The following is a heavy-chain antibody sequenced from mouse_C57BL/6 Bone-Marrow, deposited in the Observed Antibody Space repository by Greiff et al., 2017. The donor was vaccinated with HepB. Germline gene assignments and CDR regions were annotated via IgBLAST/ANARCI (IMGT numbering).Heavy chain of an antibody. CDR1: GYTFTTYP. J-gene: IGHJ1*03. V-gene: IGHV1-47*01. Sequence: VHLVESGAELVKPGASVKMSCKASGYTFTTYPIEWMKQNHGKSLEWIGNFHPYNDDTKYNEKFKGKATLTVEKSSSTVYLELSRLTSDDSAVYYCARRGVDYYGTYWYFDVWGTGTTVTVSS. CDR3: ARRGVDYYGTYWYFDV. D-gene: IGHD1-1*01. CDR2: FHPYNDDT.